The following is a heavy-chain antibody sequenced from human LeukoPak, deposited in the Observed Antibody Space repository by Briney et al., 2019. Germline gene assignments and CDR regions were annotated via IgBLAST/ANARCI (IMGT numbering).Heavy chain of an antibody. Sequence: PGGSLRLSCAAPGFTFSSYGMHWVRQAPGKGREWVAVIWYDGSNKYYADSVKGRFTISRDNSKNTLYLQMNSLRAEDTAVYYCARENWDSYGYAHRFDYWGQGTLVTVSS. V-gene: IGHV3-33*01. CDR2: IWYDGSNK. CDR1: GFTFSSYG. J-gene: IGHJ4*02. CDR3: ARENWDSYGYAHRFDY. D-gene: IGHD5-18*01.